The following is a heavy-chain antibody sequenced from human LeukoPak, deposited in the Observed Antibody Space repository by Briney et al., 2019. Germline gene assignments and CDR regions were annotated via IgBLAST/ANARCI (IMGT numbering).Heavy chain of an antibody. D-gene: IGHD6-19*01. CDR2: IKEDGSQK. V-gene: IGHV3-7*03. CDR1: GFTFSSFW. J-gene: IGHJ4*02. CDR3: ARDSGWFRFDY. Sequence: GGSLRLSCAASGFTFSSFWMTWVRQAPGKGLEWVANIKEDGSQKYYVDSVKGRFTISRDNAKNSLFLQTNSLRVDDTAVYYCARDSGWFRFDYWGQGTLVAVSS.